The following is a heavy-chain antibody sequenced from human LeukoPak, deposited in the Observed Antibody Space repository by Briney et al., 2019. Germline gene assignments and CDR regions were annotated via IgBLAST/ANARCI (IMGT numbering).Heavy chain of an antibody. V-gene: IGHV4-39*01. D-gene: IGHD3-10*01. CDR1: GGSISSSSYY. CDR3: TREISGSCDY. J-gene: IGHJ4*02. Sequence: SETLSLTCTVSGGSISSSSYYWGWIRQPPGKGLEWIGTIYYSGSTYYNPSLKSRVTISVDTSKNQFSLKLSSVAAADTAVYYCTREISGSCDYWGQGALVTVSS. CDR2: IYYSGST.